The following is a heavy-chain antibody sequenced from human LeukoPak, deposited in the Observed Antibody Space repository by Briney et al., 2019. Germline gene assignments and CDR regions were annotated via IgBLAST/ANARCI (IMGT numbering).Heavy chain of an antibody. J-gene: IGHJ6*03. D-gene: IGHD3-10*01. CDR3: ARRLGRKFGERFYYYHYMDV. CDR1: GYSISSGYY. V-gene: IGHV4-38-2*02. Sequence: SETLSLTCTVSGYSISSGYYWGWIRQPPGKGLEWIGSIYHSGSTNYNPSLKSRVTISVDTSKNQFSLKLSSVTAADTAVYYCARRLGRKFGERFYYYHYMDVWGKGTTVTISS. CDR2: IYHSGST.